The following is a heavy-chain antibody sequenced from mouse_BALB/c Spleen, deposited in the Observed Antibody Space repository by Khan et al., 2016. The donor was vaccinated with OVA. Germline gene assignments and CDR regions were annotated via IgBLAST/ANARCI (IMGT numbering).Heavy chain of an antibody. Sequence: QVQLKQSGPGLVQPTQSLSITCTVSGFSLTTYGVHWVRQSPGKGLEWLGVIWSGGNTDYNAAFISRLSISKDNSKSQVFFKINSLQDDDTAIYYYARNSHKYCFTYWGQGTLVTVSA. J-gene: IGHJ3*01. V-gene: IGHV2-4-1*01. CDR1: GFSLTTYG. CDR3: ARNSHKYCFTY. CDR2: IWSGGNT.